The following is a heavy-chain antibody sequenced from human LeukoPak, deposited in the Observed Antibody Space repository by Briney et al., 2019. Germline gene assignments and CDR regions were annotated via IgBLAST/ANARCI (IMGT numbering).Heavy chain of an antibody. CDR2: ISSSSSYI. CDR1: GFTFSSYS. J-gene: IGHJ3*02. Sequence: GGSLRLSCAASGFTFSSYSMNWVRQAPGKGLEWVSSISSSSSYIYYADSVKGRFTISRDNAKRSLYLQMNSLRAEDTAVYYCARDGELGSPADAFDIWGQGTMVTVSS. V-gene: IGHV3-21*01. D-gene: IGHD1-26*01. CDR3: ARDGELGSPADAFDI.